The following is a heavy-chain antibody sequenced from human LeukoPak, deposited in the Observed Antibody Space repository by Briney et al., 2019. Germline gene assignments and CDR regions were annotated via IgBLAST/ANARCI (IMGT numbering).Heavy chain of an antibody. Sequence: SETLSLTCTVSGGSISSSTYYWGWIRQPPGKGLEWIGSIYVSGATYYNPSLKSRVTISVDTSKNQFSLKLSSVTAADTAVYYCARVKGGSTVDYWGQGSLVTVSS. CDR2: IYVSGAT. CDR3: ARVKGGSTVDY. J-gene: IGHJ4*02. V-gene: IGHV4-39*07. CDR1: GGSISSSTYY.